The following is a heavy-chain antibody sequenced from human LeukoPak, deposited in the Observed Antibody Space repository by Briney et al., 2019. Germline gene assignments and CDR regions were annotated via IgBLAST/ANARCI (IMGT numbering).Heavy chain of an antibody. Sequence: GASVKVSRKASGYTFTNYHIAWVRQVPGQGLEWMGWVSTNDGNTVYAQRLQGRVTMTTDTSTSVAYMELRSLTSDDTAVYYCTRAPPGMTMMTDYCGQGTLVTVSS. CDR2: VSTNDGNT. V-gene: IGHV1-18*01. J-gene: IGHJ4*02. CDR3: TRAPPGMTMMTDY. D-gene: IGHD3-22*01. CDR1: GYTFTNYH.